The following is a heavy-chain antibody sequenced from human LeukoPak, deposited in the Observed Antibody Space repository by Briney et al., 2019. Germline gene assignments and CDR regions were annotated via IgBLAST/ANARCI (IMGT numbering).Heavy chain of an antibody. J-gene: IGHJ4*02. CDR2: ISGSGGST. D-gene: IGHD3-9*01. CDR1: GFTFSSYA. CDR3: AKPGAYYDILTGHFDH. V-gene: IGHV3-23*01. Sequence: GGSLRLSCAASGFTFSSYAMSWVRQAPGKGLEWVSAISGSGGSTYYADSVKGRFTISRDNSKNTLYLQMNGLRAEDTAVYYCAKPGAYYDILTGHFDHWGQGTLVTVSS.